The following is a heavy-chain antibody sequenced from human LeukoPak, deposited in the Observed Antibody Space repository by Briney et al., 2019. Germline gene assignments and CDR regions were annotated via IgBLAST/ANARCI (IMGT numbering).Heavy chain of an antibody. V-gene: IGHV3-30*18. CDR1: GFTFSSYG. D-gene: IGHD3-22*01. Sequence: VGSLRLSCAASGFTFSSYGMHWVRQAPGKGLEWVAVISYDGSNKYYADSVKGRFTISRDNSKNTLYLQMNSLRAEDTAVYYCAKEYYDSSGPEPAWGQGPLVPVSS. CDR2: ISYDGSNK. CDR3: AKEYYDSSGPEPA. J-gene: IGHJ4*02.